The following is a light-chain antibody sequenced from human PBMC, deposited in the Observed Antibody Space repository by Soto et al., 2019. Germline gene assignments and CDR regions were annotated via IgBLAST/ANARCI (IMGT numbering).Light chain of an antibody. Sequence: EIVLTQSPGTLSLSPGESATLSCRASQSVSSGYLAWYQQKPGQAPRLLIYGASSRATGIPDRFSGSGSGTDFTLTISRLEPEDFAVYYCQWYGNSLRTFGQGTKVEIK. J-gene: IGKJ1*01. CDR1: QSVSSGY. V-gene: IGKV3-20*01. CDR2: GAS. CDR3: QWYGNSLRT.